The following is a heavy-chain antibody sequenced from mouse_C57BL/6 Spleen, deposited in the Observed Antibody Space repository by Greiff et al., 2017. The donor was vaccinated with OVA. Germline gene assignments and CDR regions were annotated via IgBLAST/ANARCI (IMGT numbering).Heavy chain of an antibody. CDR1: GYTFTSYW. V-gene: IGHV1-69*01. CDR3: ASYGNYAGFAY. J-gene: IGHJ3*01. CDR2: IDPSDSYT. D-gene: IGHD2-1*01. Sequence: QVQLQQPGAELVMPGASVKLSCKASGYTFTSYWMNWVKQRPGQGLEWIGEIDPSDSYTNYHQKFKGKSTLTVDKSSSTAYMQLSSLTSEDSAVYYCASYGNYAGFAYWGQGTLVTVSA.